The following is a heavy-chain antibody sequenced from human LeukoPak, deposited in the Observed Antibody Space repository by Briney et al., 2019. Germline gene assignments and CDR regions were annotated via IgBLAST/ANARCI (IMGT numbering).Heavy chain of an antibody. CDR2: IIPIFGTA. V-gene: IGHV1-69*06. J-gene: IGHJ6*03. Sequence: SVKVSCKASGGTFSSYAISWVRQAPGQGLEWMGGIIPIFGTANYAQKFQGRVTITADKSTSTAYMELSSLRSEDTAVYYCASDGSSWGRYYYYYMDVWGKGTTVTVSS. D-gene: IGHD6-13*01. CDR1: GGTFSSYA. CDR3: ASDGSSWGRYYYYYMDV.